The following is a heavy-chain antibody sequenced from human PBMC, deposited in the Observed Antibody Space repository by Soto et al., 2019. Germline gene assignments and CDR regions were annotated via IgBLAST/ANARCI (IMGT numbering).Heavy chain of an antibody. J-gene: IGHJ6*02. D-gene: IGHD6-6*01. Sequence: QVQLVQSGAEVKKPGSSVKVSCKASGGTFSSDAISWVRQAPGQGLEWMGGIIPIFGTANYAQKFQGRVTITADKSTSTAYMELSSLRSEDTAVYYCARVKVGQLVQSGYYGMDVWGQGTTVTVSS. V-gene: IGHV1-69*06. CDR1: GGTFSSDA. CDR3: ARVKVGQLVQSGYYGMDV. CDR2: IIPIFGTA.